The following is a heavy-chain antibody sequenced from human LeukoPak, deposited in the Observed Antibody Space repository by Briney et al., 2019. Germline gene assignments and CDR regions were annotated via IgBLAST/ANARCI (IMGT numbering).Heavy chain of an antibody. CDR3: ATRSSEAPNDYYFDY. J-gene: IGHJ4*02. CDR2: FDLEDGET. V-gene: IGHV1-24*01. Sequence: GASVKVSCKVSGYTLTELSMHWVRQAPGKGLEWMGGFDLEDGETIYAQKFQGRVTMTEDTSTDTAYVELSSLRSEDTAVYYCATRSSEAPNDYYFDYWGQGTLVTVSS. D-gene: IGHD1-1*01. CDR1: GYTLTELS.